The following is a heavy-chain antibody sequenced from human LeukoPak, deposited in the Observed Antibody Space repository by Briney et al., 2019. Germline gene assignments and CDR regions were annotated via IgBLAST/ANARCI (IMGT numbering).Heavy chain of an antibody. CDR3: AKGTLDIVVVPAAPKVYYFDY. CDR1: GFTFSSYA. CDR2: ISGSGGST. V-gene: IGHV3-23*01. J-gene: IGHJ4*02. D-gene: IGHD2-2*01. Sequence: HPGGSLRLPCAASGFTFSSYAMSWVRQAPGKGLEWVSAISGSGGSTYYADSVKGRFTISRDNSKNTLYLQMNSLRAEDTAVYYCAKGTLDIVVVPAAPKVYYFDYWGQGTLVTVPS.